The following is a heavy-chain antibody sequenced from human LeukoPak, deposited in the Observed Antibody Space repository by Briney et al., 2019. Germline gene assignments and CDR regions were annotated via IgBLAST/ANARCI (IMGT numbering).Heavy chain of an antibody. CDR1: GFTVSSNY. J-gene: IGHJ4*02. D-gene: IGHD4-17*01. V-gene: IGHV3-53*01. CDR3: AGRLRDAAAFDY. Sequence: PGGSLRLSCVASGFTVSSNYMSWVRRAPGKGLEWVSLSNSDTTYHAESVEGRFTISRDNSQNTFYLQMNSLRAEDTAVYYCAGRLRDAAAFDYWGQGTLVTVSS. CDR2: SNSDTT.